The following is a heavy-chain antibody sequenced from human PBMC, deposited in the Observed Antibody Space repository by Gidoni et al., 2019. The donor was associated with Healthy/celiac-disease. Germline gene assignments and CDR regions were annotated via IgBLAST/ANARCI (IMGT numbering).Heavy chain of an antibody. CDR1: GFTFDDYA. J-gene: IGHJ4*02. V-gene: IGHV3-9*01. Sequence: EVQLVESGGGLVQPGRSLRLSCAASGFTFDDYAMHWVRQAPGKGLEWVSGISWNSGSIGYADSVKGRFTISRDNAKNSLYLQMNSLRAEDTALYYCAKGPRYAIRYYFDYWGQGTLVTVSS. CDR3: AKGPRYAIRYYFDY. CDR2: ISWNSGSI. D-gene: IGHD2-8*01.